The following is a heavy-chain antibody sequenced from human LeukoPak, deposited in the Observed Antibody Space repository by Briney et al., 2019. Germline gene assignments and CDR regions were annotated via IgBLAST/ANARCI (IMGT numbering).Heavy chain of an antibody. V-gene: IGHV3-30*02. CDR3: AKDLELLEVSWDY. Sequence: GGSLRLSCAASGFTFSSYGMHWVRQAPGKGLEWVAFIRYDGSNKYYADSVKGRFTISRDNSKNTLYLQMNSPRAEDTAVYYCAKDLELLEVSWDYWGQGTLVTVSS. D-gene: IGHD1-26*01. J-gene: IGHJ4*02. CDR2: IRYDGSNK. CDR1: GFTFSSYG.